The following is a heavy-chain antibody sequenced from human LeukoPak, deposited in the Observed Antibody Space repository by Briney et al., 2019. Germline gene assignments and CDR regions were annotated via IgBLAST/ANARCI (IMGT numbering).Heavy chain of an antibody. CDR2: INPNSGGT. J-gene: IGHJ5*02. Sequence: ASVKVSCKASGCTFTGYYMHWVRQAPGQGLEWMGWINPNSGGTNYAQKFQGRVTMTRDTSISTAYMELSRLRSDDTAVYYCARGSEYSPYNWFDPWGQGTLVTVSS. CDR1: GCTFTGYY. D-gene: IGHD6-6*01. CDR3: ARGSEYSPYNWFDP. V-gene: IGHV1-2*02.